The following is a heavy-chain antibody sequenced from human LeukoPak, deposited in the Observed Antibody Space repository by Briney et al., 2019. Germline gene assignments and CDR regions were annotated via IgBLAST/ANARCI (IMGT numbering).Heavy chain of an antibody. CDR2: IYPGDSDA. Sequence: GASLKISCKGSGYSFTSYWIGWVRQMPGKGREWMGIIYPGDSDARYSPSFQGQVTISADKSISTAYLQWSSLKASDTAMYYCARLENYYDSSGHFDYWGQGTLVTVSA. D-gene: IGHD3-22*01. CDR1: GYSFTSYW. V-gene: IGHV5-51*01. J-gene: IGHJ4*02. CDR3: ARLENYYDSSGHFDY.